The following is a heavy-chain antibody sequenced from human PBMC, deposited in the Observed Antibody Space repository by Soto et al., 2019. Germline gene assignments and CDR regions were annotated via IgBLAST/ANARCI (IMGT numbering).Heavy chain of an antibody. Sequence: GGSLRLSCAASDSTIRRYAMSWVRQAPGKGLEWVSGITGNSARIYYADSVKGRFSISRDNSKNTLYLQMDTLRAEDTAVYYCAKNGDFDYDAYDVWGQGTVVTVSS. J-gene: IGHJ3*01. CDR1: DSTIRRYA. D-gene: IGHD3-16*01. CDR3: AKNGDFDYDAYDV. CDR2: ITGNSARI. V-gene: IGHV3-23*01.